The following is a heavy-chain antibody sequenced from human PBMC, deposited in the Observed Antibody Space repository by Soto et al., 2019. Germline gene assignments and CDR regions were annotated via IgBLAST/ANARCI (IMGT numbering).Heavy chain of an antibody. D-gene: IGHD2-2*01. CDR2: INSNWRT. CDR1: CASIGSSDFF. V-gene: IGHV4-39*01. Sequence: SVTLSLTCTVFCASIGSSDFFWVWIRQPPGKGLEWIASINSNWRTFYTPSLKSRVTISVDTSKNQFSLKVASVTAADTAVYYCARALEQLLLIGHCFDPWGQGTLVTVSP. CDR3: ARALEQLLLIGHCFDP. J-gene: IGHJ5*02.